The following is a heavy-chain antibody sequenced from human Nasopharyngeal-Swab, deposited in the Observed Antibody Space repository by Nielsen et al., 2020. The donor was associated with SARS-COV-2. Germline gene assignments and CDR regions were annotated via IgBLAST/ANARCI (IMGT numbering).Heavy chain of an antibody. CDR1: GFTFSSYG. CDR2: IWYDGSNK. Sequence: GSLRLSCAASGFTFSSYGMHWVRQAPGKGLEWVAVIWYDGSNKYYADSVKGRFTISRDNSKNTLYLQMNSLRAEDTAVYYCAGGITMVQGVIITNYYYGMDVWGQGTTGTVSS. V-gene: IGHV3-33*01. D-gene: IGHD3-10*01. CDR3: AGGITMVQGVIITNYYYGMDV. J-gene: IGHJ6*02.